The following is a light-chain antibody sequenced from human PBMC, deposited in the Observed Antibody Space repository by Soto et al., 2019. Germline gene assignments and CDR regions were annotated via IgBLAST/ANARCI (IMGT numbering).Light chain of an antibody. CDR2: DVS. Sequence: QPASVSGSPGQSITISCTGTSSDVGGYNYVSWYQQHPGKAPKLMIYDVSNRPSGVSNRFSGSKSGNTASLTISGLQAEDEADYYCSSYTSSSTLYVVFGGGTKLTVL. CDR3: SSYTSSSTLYVV. J-gene: IGLJ2*01. CDR1: SSDVGGYNY. V-gene: IGLV2-14*01.